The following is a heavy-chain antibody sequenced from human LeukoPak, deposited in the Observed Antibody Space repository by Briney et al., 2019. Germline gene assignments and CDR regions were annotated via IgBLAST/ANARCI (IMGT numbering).Heavy chain of an antibody. CDR3: ARGQTNWVYYYYGMDV. CDR2: ISSSSSYI. D-gene: IGHD7-27*01. CDR1: GFTFSSYS. Sequence: GGSLRLSCAASGFTFSSYSMNWVRQAPGKGLEWVSSISSSSSYIYYADSVKGRFTISRDNAKNSLYLQMNSLRAEDTAVYYCARGQTNWVYYYYGMDVWGQGTTVTVSS. J-gene: IGHJ6*02. V-gene: IGHV3-21*01.